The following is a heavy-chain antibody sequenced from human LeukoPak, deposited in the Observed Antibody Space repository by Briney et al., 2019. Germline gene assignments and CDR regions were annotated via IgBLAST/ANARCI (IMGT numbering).Heavy chain of an antibody. CDR1: YGSISAYY. CDR2: VHIDGST. V-gene: IGHV4-4*07. CDR3: ARSSPAGVNFDS. J-gene: IGHJ4*02. Sequence: PSETLSLTCTVSYGSISAYYWSWIRRPAGRGLEWIRRVHIDGSTNYNPSLKSRLTMSLDTSKNQFSLTLNSLTAADTAVYYCARSSPAGVNFDSWGQGMLVTVSS. D-gene: IGHD2-8*01.